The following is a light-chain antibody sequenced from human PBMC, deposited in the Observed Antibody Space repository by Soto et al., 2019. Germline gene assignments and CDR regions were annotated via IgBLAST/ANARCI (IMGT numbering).Light chain of an antibody. V-gene: IGKV3-11*01. J-gene: IGKJ2*01. CDR1: QSVSSY. CDR2: DSF. Sequence: EIVLTQSPATLSLSPGERATLSCRASQSVSSYLARYQQKPGQAPRLLVYDSFNRATGIPARFSGSGSGTDFTLTISSLEPEDFAVYYCQQRSDGPAFTFGQGTKLEIK. CDR3: QQRSDGPAFT.